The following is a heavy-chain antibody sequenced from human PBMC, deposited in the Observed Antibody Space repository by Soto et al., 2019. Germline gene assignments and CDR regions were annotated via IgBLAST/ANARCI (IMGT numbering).Heavy chain of an antibody. CDR2: INHSGST. D-gene: IGHD2-2*01. J-gene: IGHJ4*02. CDR3: ARAVVVPAAMTSSFDY. Sequence: SETLSLTCAVXGGSFSGYYWSWIRQPPGKGLEWIGEINHSGSTNYNPSLKSRVTISVDTSKNQFSLKLSSVTAADTAVYYCARAVVVPAAMTSSFDYWGQGTLVTVSS. V-gene: IGHV4-34*01. CDR1: GGSFSGYY.